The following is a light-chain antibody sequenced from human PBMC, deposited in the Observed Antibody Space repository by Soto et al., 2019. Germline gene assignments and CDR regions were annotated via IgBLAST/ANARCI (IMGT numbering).Light chain of an antibody. V-gene: IGLV2-14*01. CDR1: SSDVGGYNY. CDR2: EVS. Sequence: QSALTQPASVSGSPGQSITISCTGTSSDVGGYNYVSWYQQHPGKAPKLMIYEVSHRPSGVSNRFSGSKSGNTASLTISGLQAEDEADYYCSSYTGSSTPYVFGTGTKPTVL. J-gene: IGLJ1*01. CDR3: SSYTGSSTPYV.